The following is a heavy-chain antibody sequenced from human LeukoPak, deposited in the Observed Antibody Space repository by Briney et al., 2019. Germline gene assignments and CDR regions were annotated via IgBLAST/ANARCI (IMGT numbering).Heavy chain of an antibody. CDR2: ISSSSSYI. D-gene: IGHD3-10*01. CDR3: AIGHGYGSYYFDY. J-gene: IGHJ4*02. CDR1: GFTFSSYS. V-gene: IGHV3-21*01. Sequence: KAGGSLRLSCAASGFTFSSYSMNWVRQAPGKGLEWVSSISSSSSYIYYADSVKGRFTISRDNAKNSLYLQMNSLRAEDTAVYYCAIGHGYGSYYFDYWGQGTLVTVSS.